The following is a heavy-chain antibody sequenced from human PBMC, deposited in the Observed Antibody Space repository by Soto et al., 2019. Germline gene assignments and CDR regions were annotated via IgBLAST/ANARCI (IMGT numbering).Heavy chain of an antibody. CDR1: GYTFTSYA. V-gene: IGHV1-3*01. J-gene: IGHJ4*02. CDR2: INAGNGNT. CDR3: AREMRFRLSDY. Sequence: ASVKVSCKASGYTFTSYAMHWVRQAPGQGLEWMGWINAGNGNTKYSQKLQGRVTITRDTSASTAYMELSSLRSEDTAVYYCAREMRFRLSDYWGQGTLVTVSS. D-gene: IGHD3-10*01.